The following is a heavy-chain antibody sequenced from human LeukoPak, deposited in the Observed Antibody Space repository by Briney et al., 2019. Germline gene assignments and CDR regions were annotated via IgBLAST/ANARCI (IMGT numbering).Heavy chain of an antibody. D-gene: IGHD5-18*01. J-gene: IGHJ4*02. CDR2: IIPIFGTA. CDR1: GGTFSSYA. Sequence: SVKVSCKASGGTFSSYAISWVRQAPGQGLEWMGGIIPIFGTANYAQKFQGRVTITADESTSTAYMELSSLRSEDTAVYYCARVGYSYGYGLGYWGQGTLVTVSS. V-gene: IGHV1-69*13. CDR3: ARVGYSYGYGLGY.